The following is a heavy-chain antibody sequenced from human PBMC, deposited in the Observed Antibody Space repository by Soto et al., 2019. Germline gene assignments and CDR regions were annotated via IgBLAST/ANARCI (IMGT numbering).Heavy chain of an antibody. CDR3: ARVQMATLYFDS. CDR1: GSSISGFY. J-gene: IGHJ4*02. D-gene: IGHD5-12*01. Sequence: PSETLSLTCTVSGSSISGFYWSWVRQPPGRGLEWIGYVYYSGTHNYNPSLKSRLTMSIDTSKNQFSLKLSSVTAADTAVYYCARVQMATLYFDSWGQGTLVTVSS. CDR2: VYYSGTH. V-gene: IGHV4-59*01.